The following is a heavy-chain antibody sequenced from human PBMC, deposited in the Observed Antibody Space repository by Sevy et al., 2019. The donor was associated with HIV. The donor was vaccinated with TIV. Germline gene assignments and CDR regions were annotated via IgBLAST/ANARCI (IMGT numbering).Heavy chain of an antibody. Sequence: ASVKVSCKASGYTFTGSYLHWVRQAPGQGLEWMGWINPNNGGTKYAQKFQGRVTMTRDTSISTAYMELSRLRSDDTAVYYCARVIYTSSYSNSWYPDYWGQGTLVTVSS. J-gene: IGHJ4*02. CDR1: GYTFTGSY. CDR3: ARVIYTSSYSNSWYPDY. D-gene: IGHD6-13*01. V-gene: IGHV1-2*02. CDR2: INPNNGGT.